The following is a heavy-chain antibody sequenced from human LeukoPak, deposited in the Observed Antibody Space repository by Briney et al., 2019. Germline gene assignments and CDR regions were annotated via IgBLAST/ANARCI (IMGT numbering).Heavy chain of an antibody. V-gene: IGHV3-21*04. CDR3: AKDVNYYDSSGYSIFQH. CDR1: GFTFSSYE. J-gene: IGHJ1*01. CDR2: ITRSSNYI. Sequence: GGSLRLSCAASGFTFSSYEMNWVRQAPGKGLEWVSSITRSSNYIYYADSVKGRFTISRDNAKNSLYLQMNSLRAEDTAVYYCAKDVNYYDSSGYSIFQHWGQGTLVTVSS. D-gene: IGHD3-22*01.